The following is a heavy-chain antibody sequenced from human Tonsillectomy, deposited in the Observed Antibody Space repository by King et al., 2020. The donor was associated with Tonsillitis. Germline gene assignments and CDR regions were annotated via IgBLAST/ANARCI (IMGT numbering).Heavy chain of an antibody. CDR2: IYYSGST. V-gene: IGHV4-39*07. CDR3: ARGWRGGGDYGDSLDY. Sequence: QLQESGPGLVKPSETLSLTCTVSGGSISSSSYYWGWIRQPPGKGLEWIGSIYYSGSTYYNPSLKSRVTISVDTSKNQFSLKLSSVTAADTAVYYCARGWRGGGDYGDSLDYWGQGTLVTVSS. CDR1: GGSISSSSYY. D-gene: IGHD4-17*01. J-gene: IGHJ4*02.